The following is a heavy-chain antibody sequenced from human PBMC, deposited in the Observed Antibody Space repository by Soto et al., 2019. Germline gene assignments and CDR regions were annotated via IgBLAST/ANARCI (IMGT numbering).Heavy chain of an antibody. CDR1: GGSFSGYY. Sequence: SETLSLTCAVYGGSFSGYYWGWIRQPPGKGLEWIGSIYYSGSTYYNPSLKSRVTISVDTSKNQFSLKLSSVTAADTAVYYCARLTVSGDFWSKPRFDPWGQGTLVTVSS. J-gene: IGHJ5*02. CDR2: IYYSGST. D-gene: IGHD3-3*01. CDR3: ARLTVSGDFWSKPRFDP. V-gene: IGHV4-39*01.